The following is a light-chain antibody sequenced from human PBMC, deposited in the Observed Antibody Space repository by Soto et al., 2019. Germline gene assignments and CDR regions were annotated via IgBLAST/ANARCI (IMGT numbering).Light chain of an antibody. J-gene: IGKJ1*01. CDR1: QSIATH. V-gene: IGKV1-39*01. Sequence: DIQMTQSPASLSASAGDRVTITCRASQSIATHLNWYQQKPGNAPNLLIYGASSLQSGVPSRFSGSGSGTDFTLTISSLQPEDFATYYCQQSYIPPWTFGQGTRVDIK. CDR2: GAS. CDR3: QQSYIPPWT.